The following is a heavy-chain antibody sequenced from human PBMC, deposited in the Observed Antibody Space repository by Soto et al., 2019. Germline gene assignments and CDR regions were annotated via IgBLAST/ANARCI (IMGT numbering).Heavy chain of an antibody. D-gene: IGHD3-22*01. J-gene: IGHJ5*02. V-gene: IGHV1-69*13. CDR1: GGTISSYA. Sequence: GASVKVSCKASGGTISSYAISWVRQAPGQGLEWMGGIIPIFGTANYAQKFQGRVTITADESTSTAYMELSSLRSEDTAVYYCARDSPFDSSPHLNWFDPWGQGTLVTVSS. CDR2: IIPIFGTA. CDR3: ARDSPFDSSPHLNWFDP.